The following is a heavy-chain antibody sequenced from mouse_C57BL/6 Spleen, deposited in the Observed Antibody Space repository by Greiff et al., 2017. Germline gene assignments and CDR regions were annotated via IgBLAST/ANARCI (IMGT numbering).Heavy chain of an antibody. D-gene: IGHD1-1*01. CDR1: GFTFSSYT. J-gene: IGHJ4*01. CDR3: ARSSSWAMDY. CDR2: ISGGGGNT. Sequence: DVKLVESGGGLVKPGGSLKLSCAASGFTFSSYTMSWVRQTPEKRLEWVATISGGGGNTYYPDSVKGRFTISRDNAKNTLYLQMSSLRSEDTALYYCARSSSWAMDYWGQGTSVTVSS. V-gene: IGHV5-9*01.